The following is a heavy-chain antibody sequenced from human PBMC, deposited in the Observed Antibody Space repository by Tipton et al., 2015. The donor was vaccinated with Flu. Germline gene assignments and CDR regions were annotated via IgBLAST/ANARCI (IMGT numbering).Heavy chain of an antibody. D-gene: IGHD3-3*01. J-gene: IGHJ3*02. CDR3: ARNQIEWVYAFDI. CDR1: GGSISSGGYY. V-gene: IGHV4-31*01. Sequence: TLSLTCTVSGGSISSGGYYWSWIRQHPGKGLEWIGYIYYSGSTYYNPSLKSLVTISVDTSKNQFSLKLSSVTAADTAVYYCARNQIEWVYAFDIWGQGTMVTASS. CDR2: IYYSGST.